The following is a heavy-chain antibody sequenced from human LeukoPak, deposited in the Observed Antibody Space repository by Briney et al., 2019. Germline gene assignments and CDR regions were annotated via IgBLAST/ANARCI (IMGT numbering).Heavy chain of an antibody. CDR2: INPNSGFT. CDR3: ARVCCVVVVAAPFDY. Sequence: ASVKVSCKASGYPFTGYYLHWVRQAPGQGLEWMGWINPNSGFTNYAQKFQGRVTMTTDTSTSTAYMELRSLRSDDTAVYYCARVCCVVVVAAPFDYWGQGTLVTVSS. V-gene: IGHV1-2*02. J-gene: IGHJ4*02. CDR1: GYPFTGYY. D-gene: IGHD2-15*01.